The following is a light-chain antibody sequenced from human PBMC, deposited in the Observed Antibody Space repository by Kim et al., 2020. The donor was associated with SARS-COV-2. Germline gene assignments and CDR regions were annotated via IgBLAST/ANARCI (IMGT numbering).Light chain of an antibody. Sequence: NFMLTQPHSVSESPEKTVTISCTRSSGSIDDNYVQWYQQRPGGVPTAVIYEDDQRPSGVSDRFSCSIDNSSNSASLTISGLRTEDEADYYCQSYNRDNVLFGGGTQLTVL. CDR1: SGSIDDNY. V-gene: IGLV6-57*04. CDR3: QSYNRDNVL. J-gene: IGLJ2*01. CDR2: EDD.